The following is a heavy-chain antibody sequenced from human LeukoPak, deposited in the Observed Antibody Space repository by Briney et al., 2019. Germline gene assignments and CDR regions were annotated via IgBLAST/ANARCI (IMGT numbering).Heavy chain of an antibody. Sequence: PSKTLSLTCTVSGGSISSYYWSWIRQPPGKGLEWIGYIYYSGSTNYNPSLKSRVTISVDTSKNQFSLKLSSVTAADTAVYYCARTRWELLTSGFDYWGQGTLVTVSS. J-gene: IGHJ4*02. CDR1: GGSISSYY. CDR2: IYYSGST. CDR3: ARTRWELLTSGFDY. D-gene: IGHD1-26*01. V-gene: IGHV4-59*01.